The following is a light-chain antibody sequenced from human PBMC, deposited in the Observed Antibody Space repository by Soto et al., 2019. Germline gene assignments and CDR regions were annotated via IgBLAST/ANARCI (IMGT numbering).Light chain of an antibody. V-gene: IGLV3-1*01. CDR1: KLDNKY. Sequence: SSELTQPPSASVSPGQTASLPCSGDKLDNKYVCWYQQKAGRSPVLVIYQDTKRPSGIPERFFGSNSENTATLTISGSQAMDEADYYCQAGDRSNVVFGAGSKVTVL. CDR3: QAGDRSNVV. CDR2: QDT. J-gene: IGLJ2*01.